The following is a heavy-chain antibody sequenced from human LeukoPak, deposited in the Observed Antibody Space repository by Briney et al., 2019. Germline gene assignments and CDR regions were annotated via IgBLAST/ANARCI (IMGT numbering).Heavy chain of an antibody. CDR1: GGSISSGDYY. D-gene: IGHD3-10*01. Sequence: SETLSLTCTVSGGSISSGDYYWSWIRQPPGKGLEWIGYIYYSGSTNYNPSLKSRVTISVDTSKNQFSLKLSSVTAADTAVYYCARGGREYYYGSGSSIDYWGQGTLVTVSS. CDR2: IYYSGST. J-gene: IGHJ4*02. CDR3: ARGGREYYYGSGSSIDY. V-gene: IGHV4-30-4*01.